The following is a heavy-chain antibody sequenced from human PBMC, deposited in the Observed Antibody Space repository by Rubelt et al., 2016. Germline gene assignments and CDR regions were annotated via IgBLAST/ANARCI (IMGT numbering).Heavy chain of an antibody. CDR3: ARDLNYGPDY. CDR2: IHPDSGVT. D-gene: IGHD4-11*01. J-gene: IGHJ4*02. CDR1: GFKFTGYF. V-gene: IGHV1-2*02. Sequence: QVQLVQSGAEVKNPGASMKVSCKASGFKFTGYFMHWIRQAPGQGLEWMGWIHPDSGVTNYAQKFQGRVSITRETSITTVYLEWGTLTFDDTAVYYCARDLNYGPDYWGQGTLVTVSS.